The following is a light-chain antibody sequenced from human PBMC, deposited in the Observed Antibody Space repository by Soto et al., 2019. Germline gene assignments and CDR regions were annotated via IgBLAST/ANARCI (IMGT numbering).Light chain of an antibody. CDR1: QSVGTY. CDR2: NAS. V-gene: IGKV3-11*01. J-gene: IGKJ5*01. Sequence: EIVLTQAPATPSLAPGESATLSCRASQSVGTYLAGYHQKPGQAPRLLSFNASKRATAIPAMFSGSGSGTDFILTISSLEPEDFAIYYCPQRSNWPITFGQGTIMELK. CDR3: PQRSNWPIT.